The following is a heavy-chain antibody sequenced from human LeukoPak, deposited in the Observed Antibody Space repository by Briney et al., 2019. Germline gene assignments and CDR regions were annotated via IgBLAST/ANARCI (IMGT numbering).Heavy chain of an antibody. CDR3: AREDSSGWYQTPVVAFDI. CDR2: ISAYNGNT. Sequence: ASVKVSCKASGYTFTSYGISWVRQAPGQGLEWMGWISAYNGNTNYAQKLQGRVTMTTDTSTSTAYMELRSLRSDDTAVYYCAREDSSGWYQTPVVAFDIWGQGTMVTVSS. V-gene: IGHV1-18*01. J-gene: IGHJ3*02. D-gene: IGHD6-19*01. CDR1: GYTFTSYG.